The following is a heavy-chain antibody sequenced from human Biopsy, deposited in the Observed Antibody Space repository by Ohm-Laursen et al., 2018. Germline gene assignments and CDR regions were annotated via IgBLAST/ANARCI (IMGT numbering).Heavy chain of an antibody. Sequence: TLSLTCGVSGFSISSGFHWAWIRQPPGKGLERIGFIYRTGTTTYNPSFKSRVAMAVDTSKNQFSLTLNSVTAADTAVYYCARTPGKAVAGRFLDLWGRGTLVTVSS. CDR3: ARTPGKAVAGRFLDL. J-gene: IGHJ2*01. CDR1: GFSISSGFH. V-gene: IGHV4-38-2*01. D-gene: IGHD6-19*01. CDR2: IYRTGTT.